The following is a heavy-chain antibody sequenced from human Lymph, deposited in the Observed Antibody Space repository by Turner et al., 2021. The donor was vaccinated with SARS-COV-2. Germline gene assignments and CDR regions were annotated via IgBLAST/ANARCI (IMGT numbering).Heavy chain of an antibody. CDR2: ISYDGGHK. Sequence: QVQLVESGGGVVQPGRSLRLSCAASGFTFISYGMHWVRQAAGKGLEGVAVISYDGGHKSYADSVKGRFTITRDNSKNTLYLQMISLRAEDTAVFYCAWALYYYYGMDVWGQGTTVTVSS. V-gene: IGHV3-30*03. CDR1: GFTFISYG. J-gene: IGHJ6*02. CDR3: AWALYYYYGMDV.